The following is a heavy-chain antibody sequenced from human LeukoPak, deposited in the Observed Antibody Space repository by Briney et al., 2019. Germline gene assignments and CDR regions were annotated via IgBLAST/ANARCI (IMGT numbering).Heavy chain of an antibody. CDR2: VNPNSGVT. CDR3: ARDTGFPFFDF. CDR1: GYTFIGYY. J-gene: IGHJ4*01. V-gene: IGHV1-2*02. Sequence: ASVKVSCKASGYTFIGYYIHWVRQAPGQGLEWMGSVNPNSGVTDCAQKFQGRITMTRDTSISTAYMELNRLTPDDTAVYYCARDTGFPFFDFWGHGALVTVSS.